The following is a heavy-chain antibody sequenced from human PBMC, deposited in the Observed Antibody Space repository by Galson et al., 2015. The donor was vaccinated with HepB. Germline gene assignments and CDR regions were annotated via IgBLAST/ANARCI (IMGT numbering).Heavy chain of an antibody. CDR1: GFTFGNYW. Sequence: SLRLSCAASGFTFGNYWMNWVRQAPGKGLEWVANIKQDGSEKHYVESVEGRFTISRDNAKNSVDLQMSSLRAEDTAVYYCARASYGAWGSDAFDIWGQGTMVTVSS. CDR2: IKQDGSEK. J-gene: IGHJ3*02. CDR3: ARASYGAWGSDAFDI. D-gene: IGHD3-16*01. V-gene: IGHV3-7*01.